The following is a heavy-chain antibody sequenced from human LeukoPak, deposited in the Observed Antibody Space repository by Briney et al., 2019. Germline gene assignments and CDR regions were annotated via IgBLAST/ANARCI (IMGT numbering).Heavy chain of an antibody. J-gene: IGHJ4*02. CDR3: AKGVRLWFAFYFDY. CDR1: GFTFSSYW. V-gene: IGHV3-7*01. CDR2: IEQNGSEK. D-gene: IGHD3-10*01. Sequence: GGSLRLSCAASGFTFSSYWMSWVRQAPGQGLEWVANIEQNGSEKYYVDSVKGRFTISRDNAKNSLYLQMNSLRAEDTAVYYCAKGVRLWFAFYFDYWGQGTLVTVSS.